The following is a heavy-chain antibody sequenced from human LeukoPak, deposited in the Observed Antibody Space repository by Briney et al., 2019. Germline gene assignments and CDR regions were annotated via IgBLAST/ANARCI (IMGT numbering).Heavy chain of an antibody. J-gene: IGHJ4*02. CDR1: GFTFNNYA. V-gene: IGHV3-23*01. D-gene: IGHD1-7*01. CDR3: AKGSRGNYDY. CDR2: IIDSGIST. Sequence: PGGTLRLSCAASGFTFNNYAMTWVRQAPDPGLERVSSIIDSGISTYYGDSVKGRFTTSRDNSKNTLYLQMNSLRAEDTAVYYCAKGSRGNYDYWGQGTLVTVSS.